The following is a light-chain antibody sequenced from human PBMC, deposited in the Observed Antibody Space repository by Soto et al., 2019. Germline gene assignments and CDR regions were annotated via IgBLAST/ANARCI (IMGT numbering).Light chain of an antibody. CDR2: TNN. CDR3: AAWDDSLNAVV. CDR1: TSNLGGNT. V-gene: IGLV1-44*01. Sequence: QSVLTQPPSVSGTPGQKVSISCSGTTSNLGGNTVNWYQQLPGTAPKLLIYTNNQRPSGVPDRFSGSKSGTSASLAISGLRSEDEADFYCAAWDDSLNAVVFGGGTQLTV. J-gene: IGLJ2*01.